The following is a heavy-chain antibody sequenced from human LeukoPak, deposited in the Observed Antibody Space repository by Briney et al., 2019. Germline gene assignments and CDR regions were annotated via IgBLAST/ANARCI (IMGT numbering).Heavy chain of an antibody. CDR3: ARNNGHCSSTSCYVFWTQPAGWFDP. Sequence: SETLSLTCTVSGGSISSHYWSWIRQPPGKGLEWIGYIYYSGSTNYNPSLKSRVTISVDTSKNQFSLKLSSVTAADTAVYYCARNNGHCSSTSCYVFWTQPAGWFDPWGKGTLVTVSS. V-gene: IGHV4-59*11. D-gene: IGHD2-2*01. J-gene: IGHJ5*02. CDR2: IYYSGST. CDR1: GGSISSHY.